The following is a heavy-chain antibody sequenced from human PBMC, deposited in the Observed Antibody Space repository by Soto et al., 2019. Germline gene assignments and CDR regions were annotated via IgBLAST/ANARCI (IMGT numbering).Heavy chain of an antibody. CDR3: ATNWGFDAFDI. D-gene: IGHD7-27*01. CDR2: IKQDGSEK. V-gene: IGHV3-7*01. J-gene: IGHJ3*02. Sequence: GGSLRLSCAASGFTFSSYWMSWVRQAPGKGLEWVDNIKQDGSEKYYVDSVKGRFTISRDNAKNSLYLQMNSLRAEDTAVYYCATNWGFDAFDIWGQGTIVTVSS. CDR1: GFTFSSYW.